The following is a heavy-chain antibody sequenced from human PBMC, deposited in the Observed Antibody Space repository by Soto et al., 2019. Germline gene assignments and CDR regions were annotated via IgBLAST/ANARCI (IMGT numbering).Heavy chain of an antibody. CDR3: ARAFGGISVSTHYYYYGMDA. V-gene: IGHV1-18*01. D-gene: IGHD3-16*02. CDR1: GYTFTSYG. J-gene: IGHJ6*02. Sequence: ASVKVSCKASGYTFTSYGISWVRQAPGQGLEWMGWISAYNGNTNYAQKLQGRVTMTTDTSTSTAYMELRSLRSDDTAVYYCARAFGGISVSTHYYYYGMDAWGQGPTVTAP. CDR2: ISAYNGNT.